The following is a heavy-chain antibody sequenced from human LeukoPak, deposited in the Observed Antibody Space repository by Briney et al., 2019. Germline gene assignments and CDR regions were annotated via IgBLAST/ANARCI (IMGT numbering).Heavy chain of an antibody. Sequence: SVKVSCKASGGTFSSYAISWVRQAPGQGLEWMGRIIPILGIANYAQKFQGRVTITADKSTSTAYMELSSLRSEDTAVYYCARGAIINGLFDYWGQGTLVTLSS. CDR1: GGTFSSYA. V-gene: IGHV1-69*04. CDR2: IIPILGIA. CDR3: ARGAIINGLFDY. J-gene: IGHJ4*02.